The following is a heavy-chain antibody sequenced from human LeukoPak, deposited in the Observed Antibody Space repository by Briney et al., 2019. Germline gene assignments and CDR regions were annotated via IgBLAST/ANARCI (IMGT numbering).Heavy chain of an antibody. CDR2: ISSSGSTI. V-gene: IGHV3-48*03. D-gene: IGHD3-10*01. Sequence: HPGGSLRLSCAASGFTFSSYEMNWVRQAPGKGLEWVSYISSSGSTIYYADSVKGRFTISRDNAKNSLYLQVNSLRAEDTAVYYCARVGTMVRGVIRVGYMDVWGKGTTVTISS. J-gene: IGHJ6*03. CDR3: ARVGTMVRGVIRVGYMDV. CDR1: GFTFSSYE.